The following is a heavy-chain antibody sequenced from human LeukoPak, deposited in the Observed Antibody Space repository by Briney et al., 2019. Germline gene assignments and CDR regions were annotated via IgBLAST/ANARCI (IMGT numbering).Heavy chain of an antibody. CDR2: SDHSGST. V-gene: IGHV4-4*02. CDR3: ARPLSLGYCSGGSCYGRGGWFDR. Sequence: SRTLSLTCAVSGGSISSSNWWSSVRQPPPKGLEWIGQSDHSGSTNYNTSLKSRVTISVDKSKNQFSLQLRSVTAADPAVYYCARPLSLGYCSGGSCYGRGGWFDRWGQGTLVTVSS. J-gene: IGHJ5*02. D-gene: IGHD2-15*01. CDR1: GGSISSSNW.